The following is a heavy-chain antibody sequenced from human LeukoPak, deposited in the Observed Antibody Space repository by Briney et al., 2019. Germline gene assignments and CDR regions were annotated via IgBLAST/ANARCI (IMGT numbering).Heavy chain of an antibody. Sequence: SETLSLTCTVYGGSFSGYYWSWIRQPPGKGLEWIGEINHSGSANYNPSLKSRVTISVDTSKNQFSLKLSSVTAADTAVYYCARPHGSGSYGQGFDYWGQGTLVTVSS. V-gene: IGHV4-34*01. CDR1: GGSFSGYY. CDR3: ARPHGSGSYGQGFDY. D-gene: IGHD3-10*01. J-gene: IGHJ4*02. CDR2: INHSGSA.